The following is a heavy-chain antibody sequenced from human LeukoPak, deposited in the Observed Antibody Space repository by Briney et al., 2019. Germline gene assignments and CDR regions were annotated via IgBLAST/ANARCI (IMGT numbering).Heavy chain of an antibody. CDR2: ISYDGSNK. V-gene: IGHV3-30*01. CDR1: GFTFSSYA. D-gene: IGHD3-22*01. J-gene: IGHJ4*02. CDR3: ARGLYPTYYYHSSGYYS. Sequence: GRSLRLSCAASGFTFSSYAMHWVRQAPGKGLEWVAVISYDGSNKYYADSVKGRFTISRDNSKNTLYLQMNSLRAEDTAVYYCARGLYPTYYYHSSGYYSWGQGTLVTVSS.